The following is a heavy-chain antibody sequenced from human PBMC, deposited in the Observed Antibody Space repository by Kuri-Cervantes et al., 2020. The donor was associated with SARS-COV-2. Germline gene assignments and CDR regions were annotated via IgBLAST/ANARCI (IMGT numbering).Heavy chain of an antibody. CDR2: ISSSSSYI. D-gene: IGHD5-18*01. Sequence: GGSLRLSCAASGFTFSSYSMNWVRQAPGKGLEWVSSISSSSSYIYYADSVKGRFTISRDNAKNSLYLQMNSLRAEDTAVYYCARVHSYGPQDYYYYGMDVWGQGTTVTSP. V-gene: IGHV3-21*01. J-gene: IGHJ6*02. CDR3: ARVHSYGPQDYYYYGMDV. CDR1: GFTFSSYS.